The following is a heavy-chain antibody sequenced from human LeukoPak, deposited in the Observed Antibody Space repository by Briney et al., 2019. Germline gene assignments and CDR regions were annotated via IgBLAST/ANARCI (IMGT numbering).Heavy chain of an antibody. Sequence: SETLSLTCTISGGSISSGGYYWSWIRQHPGKGLEWIGYIYYSGSTYYNPSLKSRVTISVDTSKNQFSLKLSSVTAADTAVYYCARDTYYDILTGYYSSPRGPYGMDVWGKGTTVTVSS. D-gene: IGHD3-9*01. CDR2: IYYSGST. CDR3: ARDTYYDILTGYYSSPRGPYGMDV. CDR1: GGSISSGGYY. V-gene: IGHV4-31*03. J-gene: IGHJ6*04.